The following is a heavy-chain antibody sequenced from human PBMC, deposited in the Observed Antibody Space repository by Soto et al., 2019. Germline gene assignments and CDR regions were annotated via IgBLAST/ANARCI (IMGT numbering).Heavy chain of an antibody. CDR1: GGTFSTSG. CDR3: AREYSSGWSGY. Sequence: QVHLVQSGAEVKKPGSSVKVSCKASGGTFSTSGISWVRQAPGQGLEWVGRIVPLLVTANYAQRFQGRVTITADESTSTAYMELSSLRSEDTAVYYCAREYSSGWSGYWGQGTLVAVSS. J-gene: IGHJ4*02. D-gene: IGHD6-19*01. V-gene: IGHV1-69*01. CDR2: IVPLLVTA.